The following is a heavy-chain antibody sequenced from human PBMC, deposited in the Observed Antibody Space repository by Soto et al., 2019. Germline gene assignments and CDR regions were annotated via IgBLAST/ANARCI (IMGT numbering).Heavy chain of an antibody. J-gene: IGHJ5*02. CDR2: IIPIFGTA. CDR3: AREGYYDSSGYYLS. CDR1: GGTFWSYA. Sequence: VKVSCKASGGTFWSYAISWVRQAPGKGLEWMGGIIPIFGTANYAQKFQGRVTITADESTSTAYMELSSLRSEDTAVYYCAREGYYDSSGYYLSWGQGTLVTVSS. V-gene: IGHV1-69*13. D-gene: IGHD3-22*01.